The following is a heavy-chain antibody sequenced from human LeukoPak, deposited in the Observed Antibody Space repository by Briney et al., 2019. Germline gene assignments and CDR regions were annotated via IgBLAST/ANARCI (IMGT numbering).Heavy chain of an antibody. J-gene: IGHJ4*02. V-gene: IGHV3-30*18. Sequence: GGSLRLSCAASGFTFSSYGMHRVRQAPGKGLEWVAVISYDGSNKYYADSVKGRFTISRDNSKNTLYLQMNSLRAEDTAVYYCAKDRGGNFDYWGQGTLVTVSS. CDR2: ISYDGSNK. CDR3: AKDRGGNFDY. CDR1: GFTFSSYG. D-gene: IGHD3-10*01.